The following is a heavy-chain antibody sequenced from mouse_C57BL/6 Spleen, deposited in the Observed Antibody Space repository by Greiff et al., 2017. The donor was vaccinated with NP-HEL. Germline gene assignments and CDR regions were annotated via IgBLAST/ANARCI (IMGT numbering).Heavy chain of an antibody. J-gene: IGHJ4*01. V-gene: IGHV3-6*01. D-gene: IGHD2-4*01. CDR1: GYSITSGYY. CDR3: ARLGDDYGYAMDY. Sequence: EVKLQESGPGLVKPSQSLSLTCSVTGYSITSGYYWNWIRQFPGNKLEWMGYISYDGSNNYNPSLKNRISITRDTSKNQFFLKLNSVTTEDTATYYCARLGDDYGYAMDYWGQGTSVTVSS. CDR2: ISYDGSN.